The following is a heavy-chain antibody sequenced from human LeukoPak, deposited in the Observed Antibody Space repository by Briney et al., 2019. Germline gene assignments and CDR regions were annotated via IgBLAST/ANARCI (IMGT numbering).Heavy chain of an antibody. CDR1: GFTFSSYA. J-gene: IGHJ4*02. CDR2: ISYDGSNK. CDR3: ARAREGFDY. V-gene: IGHV3-30-3*01. Sequence: GRSLRLSCAASGFTFSSYAMRWVRQAPGKGLEWVAVISYDGSNKYYADSVKGRSTISRDNSKNTLYLQMNSLRAEDTAVYYCARAREGFDYWGQGTLVTVSS. D-gene: IGHD3-10*01.